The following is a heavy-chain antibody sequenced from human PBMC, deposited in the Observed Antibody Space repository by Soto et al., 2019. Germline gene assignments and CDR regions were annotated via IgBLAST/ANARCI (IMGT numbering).Heavy chain of an antibody. CDR2: IIPIFGTA. J-gene: IGHJ2*01. CDR1: GGTFSSYA. CDR3: ARDSTTVHSSSWYWYSDL. V-gene: IGHV1-69*12. D-gene: IGHD6-13*01. Sequence: QVQLVQSGAEVKKPGSSVKVSCKASGGTFSSYAISWVRQAPGQGLEWMGGIIPIFGTANYAQKYQGRDTITADESTSIAYIKLSSLRSEDMAVYYCARDSTTVHSSSWYWYSDLWGRGTLVTVSS.